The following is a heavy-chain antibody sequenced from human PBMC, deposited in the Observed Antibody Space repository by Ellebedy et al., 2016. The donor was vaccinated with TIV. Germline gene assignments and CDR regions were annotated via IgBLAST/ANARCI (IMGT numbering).Heavy chain of an antibody. CDR2: IYYSGST. V-gene: IGHV4-39*01. J-gene: IGHJ5*02. CDR3: ARGRIVVVPAAKNWFNP. CDR1: GGSISSSSYY. Sequence: SETLSLTXTVSGGSISSSSYYWGWIRQPPGKGLEWIGSIYYSGSTYYNPSLKSRVTISVDTSKNQFSLKLSSVTAADTAVYYCARGRIVVVPAAKNWFNPWGQGTLVTVSS. D-gene: IGHD2-2*01.